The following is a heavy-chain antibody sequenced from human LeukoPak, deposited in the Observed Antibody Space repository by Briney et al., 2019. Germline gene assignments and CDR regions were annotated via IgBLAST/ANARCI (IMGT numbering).Heavy chain of an antibody. CDR2: ISSSSSTI. Sequence: GGSLRLSCAASGFTFSSYSMNWVRQAPGKGLEWVSYISSSSSTIYYADSVKGRFTISRDNAKNSLYLQMNSLRDEDTAVYYCARDLVVPAHNWFDPWGQGTLVTVSS. CDR1: GFTFSSYS. D-gene: IGHD2-2*01. J-gene: IGHJ5*02. CDR3: ARDLVVPAHNWFDP. V-gene: IGHV3-48*02.